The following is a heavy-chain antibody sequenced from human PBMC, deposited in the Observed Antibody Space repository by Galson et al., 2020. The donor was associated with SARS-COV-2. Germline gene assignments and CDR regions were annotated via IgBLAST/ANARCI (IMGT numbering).Heavy chain of an antibody. Sequence: GGSLRLSCVGSGFKFGFNSYEMNWVRRAPGKGLEWVSYISSSGSMIHYADSVKGRFTVSRDNAKNSLYLQMNSLGAEDTAVYYCVRETMVNRIFDHWGQGTLVTVSS. CDR1: GFKFGFNS. CDR3: VRETMVNRIFDH. J-gene: IGHJ4*02. CDR2: ISSSGSMI. V-gene: IGHV3-48*03. D-gene: IGHD3-10*01.